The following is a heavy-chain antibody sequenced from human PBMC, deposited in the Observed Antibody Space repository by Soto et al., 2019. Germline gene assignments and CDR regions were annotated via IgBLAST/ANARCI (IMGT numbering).Heavy chain of an antibody. D-gene: IGHD6-13*01. CDR2: IIPIFGTA. CDR3: ARDRSSSWPKDPDAFDI. J-gene: IGHJ3*02. CDR1: GGTFSSYA. Sequence: QVQLVQSGAEVKKPGSSVKVSCKASGGTFSSYAISWVQQAPGRGLEWMGGIIPIFGTANYAQKFQGRVTITADESTSTAYMELSSLRSEDTAVYYCARDRSSSWPKDPDAFDIWGQGTMVTVSS. V-gene: IGHV1-69*12.